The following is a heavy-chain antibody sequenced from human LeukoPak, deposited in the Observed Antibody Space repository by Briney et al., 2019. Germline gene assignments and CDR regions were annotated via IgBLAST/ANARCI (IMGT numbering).Heavy chain of an antibody. Sequence: PSETLSLTCIVSGGPISSRSYYWGWIRQPPGKGLEWIGSIYYTGTTNYNPSLKSRVTISVDTSKNQFSLKLNSVTAADTAVYYCATSMVRGGKTEVHWDYWGQGTLVTVSS. CDR3: ATSMVRGGKTEVHWDY. CDR1: GGPISSRSYY. CDR2: IYYTGTT. V-gene: IGHV4-39*07. D-gene: IGHD3-10*01. J-gene: IGHJ4*02.